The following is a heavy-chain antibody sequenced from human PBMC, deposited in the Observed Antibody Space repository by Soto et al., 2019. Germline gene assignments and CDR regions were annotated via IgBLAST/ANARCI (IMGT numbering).Heavy chain of an antibody. CDR3: ASHGITGTWVYYYGMDV. Sequence: QVQLVQSGAEVKKPGSSVKVSCKASGGTFSSYAISWVRQAPGQGLEWMGGIIPISGTANYAQKFQGRVPITADESTSTAYMERSSLRSEDTAVYYCASHGITGTWVYYYGMDVWGQGTTVTVSS. J-gene: IGHJ6*02. D-gene: IGHD1-7*01. CDR2: IIPISGTA. V-gene: IGHV1-69*12. CDR1: GGTFSSYA.